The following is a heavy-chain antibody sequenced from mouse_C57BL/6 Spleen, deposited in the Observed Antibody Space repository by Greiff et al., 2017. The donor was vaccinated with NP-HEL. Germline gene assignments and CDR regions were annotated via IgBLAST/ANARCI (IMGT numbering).Heavy chain of an antibody. J-gene: IGHJ4*01. Sequence: QVQLQQSGAELVKPGASVKISCKASGYAFSSYWMNWVKQRPGKGLEWIGQIYPGDGDTNYNGTFKGKATLTADKSSSTAYMQLSSLTSEDSAVYFCGREGLLLVDAMDYWGQGTSVTVSS. CDR1: GYAFSSYW. CDR3: GREGLLLVDAMDY. CDR2: IYPGDGDT. V-gene: IGHV1-80*01. D-gene: IGHD1-1*01.